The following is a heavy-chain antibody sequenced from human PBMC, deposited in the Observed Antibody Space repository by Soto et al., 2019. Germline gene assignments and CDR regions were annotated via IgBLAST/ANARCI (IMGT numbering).Heavy chain of an antibody. J-gene: IGHJ4*02. CDR1: GFTFSSYE. V-gene: IGHV3-48*03. D-gene: IGHD5-12*01. CDR2: ISSSGSTI. Sequence: GGSLRLSCAASGFTFSSYEMNWVRQAPGKGLEWVSYISSSGSTIYYADSVKGRFTISRDNAKNSLYLQMNSLRAEDTAVYYCARALRGYSGYGTFDYWGQGTLVTVSS. CDR3: ARALRGYSGYGTFDY.